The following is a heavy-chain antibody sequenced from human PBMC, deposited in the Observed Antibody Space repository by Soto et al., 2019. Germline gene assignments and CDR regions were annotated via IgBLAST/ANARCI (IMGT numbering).Heavy chain of an antibody. CDR2: ISYDGSNK. CDR1: GFTFSSYG. Sequence: QVPLVESGGGVVQPGRSLRLSCAASGFTFSSYGMHWVRQAPGKGLEWVAVISYDGSNKYYADSVKGRLTISRDNSKNTLYLQMNSLRGEDTAVYYCVKDNGSGCDWLRVGDASDIWGQGTMVTVSS. J-gene: IGHJ3*02. D-gene: IGHD5-12*01. V-gene: IGHV3-30*18. CDR3: VKDNGSGCDWLRVGDASDI.